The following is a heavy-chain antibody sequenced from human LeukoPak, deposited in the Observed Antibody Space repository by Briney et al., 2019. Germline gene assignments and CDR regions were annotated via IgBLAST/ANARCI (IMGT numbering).Heavy chain of an antibody. J-gene: IGHJ5*02. CDR3: TREGMGTTFSAWFDP. D-gene: IGHD1-7*01. CDR2: INWNGGST. V-gene: IGHV3-20*04. CDR1: GFTFDDYG. Sequence: PGGSLRLSCAASGFTFDDYGMSWVRQAPGKGLEWVSGINWNGGSTGYADSVKGRFTISRDNSKNTLYLQMNSLRAEDTAVYYCTREGMGTTFSAWFDPWGQGTLVTVPS.